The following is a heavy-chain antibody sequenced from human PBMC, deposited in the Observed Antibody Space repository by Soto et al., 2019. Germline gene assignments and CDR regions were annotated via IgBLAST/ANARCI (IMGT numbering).Heavy chain of an antibody. CDR1: GYTFTGYY. CDR2: INPNSGGT. J-gene: IGHJ6*02. D-gene: IGHD3-3*01. CDR3: AREWVERIFNYYGMDV. V-gene: IGHV1-2*02. Sequence: ASVKVSCKASGYTFTGYYMHWVRQAPGQGLEWMGWINPNSGGTNYAQKFQGRVTMTRDTSISTAYMELSRLRSDDTAAYYCAREWVERIFNYYGMDVWGQGTTVTVSS.